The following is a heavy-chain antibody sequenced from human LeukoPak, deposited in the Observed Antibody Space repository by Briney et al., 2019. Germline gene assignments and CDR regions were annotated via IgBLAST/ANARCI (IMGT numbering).Heavy chain of an antibody. CDR3: ASHDYGDYASFDY. D-gene: IGHD4-17*01. Sequence: GGSLRLSCVVSGFTFSRYWMSWVRQVPGKGLEWVASIKQDGSEKYFVDSVKGRFTISRDNAKNSLYLQMNSLRAEDTAVYHCASHDYGDYASFDYWGQGTVVTVSS. CDR2: IKQDGSEK. J-gene: IGHJ4*02. V-gene: IGHV3-7*03. CDR1: GFTFSRYW.